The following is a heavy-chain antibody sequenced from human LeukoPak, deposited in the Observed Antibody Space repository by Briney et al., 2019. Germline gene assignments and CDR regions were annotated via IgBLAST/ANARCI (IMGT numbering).Heavy chain of an antibody. CDR1: GFTFSSYA. V-gene: IGHV3-23*01. Sequence: GGSLRLSCAASGFTFSSYAMRWVRQAPGKGLEGGSAISGRGGSTSYGAPVKGRSPISRDNSKNTLYPQTNSLRAEDRAVYDCAKGVVLPWWNGMDVWGHETTVTLSS. CDR2: ISGRGGST. CDR3: AKGVVLPWWNGMDV. D-gene: IGHD2-15*01. J-gene: IGHJ6*02.